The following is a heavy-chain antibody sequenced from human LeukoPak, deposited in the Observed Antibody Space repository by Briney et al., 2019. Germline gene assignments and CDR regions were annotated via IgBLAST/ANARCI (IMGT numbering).Heavy chain of an antibody. CDR3: AKDHDYGDYGWYFDL. Sequence: GRSLRLSCAASGFTFSSYGMHWVRHAPGKGLEWVAVISYDGSNKYYADSVKGRFTISRDNSKNTLYLQMNSLRAEDTAVYYCAKDHDYGDYGWYFDLWGRGTLVTVSS. CDR1: GFTFSSYG. CDR2: ISYDGSNK. J-gene: IGHJ2*01. V-gene: IGHV3-30*18. D-gene: IGHD4-17*01.